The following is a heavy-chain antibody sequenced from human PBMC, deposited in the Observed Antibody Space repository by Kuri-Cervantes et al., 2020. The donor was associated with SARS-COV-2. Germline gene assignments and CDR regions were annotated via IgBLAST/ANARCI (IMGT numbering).Heavy chain of an antibody. CDR1: GFTLTSYA. CDR2: ISGGGGST. D-gene: IGHD3-3*01. CDR3: AKMEGGFLEWTWIDY. V-gene: IGHV3-23*01. J-gene: IGHJ4*02. Sequence: GGSLRLSCAPYGFTLTSYAMSWVRQAPGKGLEWVSTISGGGGSTYYADSVEGRFTISRDSSKNTLYLQMNSLRAEDTAVYYCAKMEGGFLEWTWIDYWGQGTMVTVSS.